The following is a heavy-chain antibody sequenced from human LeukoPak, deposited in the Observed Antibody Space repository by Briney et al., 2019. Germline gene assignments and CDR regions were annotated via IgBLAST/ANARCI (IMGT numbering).Heavy chain of an antibody. D-gene: IGHD1-26*01. CDR3: ARTQSQSGTYRYYFGY. V-gene: IGHV4-61*08. J-gene: IGHJ4*02. CDR1: GASVCSAGYY. Sequence: SETLSLTCTVSGASVCSAGYYWSWLRQPPGGGLEWIGYIYYISNTNYNPSLKSRLTMSVDPSKNQFSLKLNSVTAADTAVYYCARTQSQSGTYRYYFGYWGQGTVVTVSS. CDR2: IYYISNT.